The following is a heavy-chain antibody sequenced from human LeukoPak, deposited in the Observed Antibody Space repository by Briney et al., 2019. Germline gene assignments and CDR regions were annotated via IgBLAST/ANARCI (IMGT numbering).Heavy chain of an antibody. Sequence: GTSLRLSCAASGFPFSRYAVHWVRQAPGKGLEWVALRSHDGGIEDYADSVKGRFTISRDNSRNTLYLQMDSLRSEDTAVYYCARDFFPIVDSTWYEIGYWGQGTLVTVSS. CDR1: GFPFSRYA. V-gene: IGHV3-30-3*01. CDR3: ARDFFPIVDSTWYEIGY. D-gene: IGHD2-21*01. J-gene: IGHJ4*02. CDR2: RSHDGGIE.